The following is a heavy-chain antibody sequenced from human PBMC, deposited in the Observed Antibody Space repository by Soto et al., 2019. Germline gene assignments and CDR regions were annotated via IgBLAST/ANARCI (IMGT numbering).Heavy chain of an antibody. CDR2: ISYDGSNK. D-gene: IGHD6-13*01. CDR3: ARGDSSSWPAYYYYGMDV. V-gene: IGHV3-30*03. Sequence: QVQLVESGGGVVQPGRSLRLSCAASGFTFSSYGMHWVRQAPGKGLEWVAVISYDGSNKYYADSVKDRFTISRDKSKHTLYLQMNSLRAEEKAVYYCARGDSSSWPAYYYYGMDVWGQGTRVTVSS. CDR1: GFTFSSYG. J-gene: IGHJ6*02.